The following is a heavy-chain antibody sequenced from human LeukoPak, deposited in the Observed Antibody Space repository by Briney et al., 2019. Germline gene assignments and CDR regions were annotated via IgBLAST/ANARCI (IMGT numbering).Heavy chain of an antibody. V-gene: IGHV3-23*01. J-gene: IGHJ4*02. CDR1: GFAFDSHA. CDR2: ITGKGSQT. CDR3: AREGNYRQDFDY. Sequence: GGSLRLSCAASGFAFDSHAMNWVRQAPGKGLEWVSSITGKGSQTYYADSVKGRLIISRDNSKSTLYLQMNSLRADDTAVYYCAREGNYRQDFDYWGQGTLVTVS. D-gene: IGHD5-24*01.